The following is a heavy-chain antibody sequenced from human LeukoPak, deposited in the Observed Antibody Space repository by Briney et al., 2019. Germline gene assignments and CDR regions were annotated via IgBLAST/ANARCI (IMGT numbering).Heavy chain of an antibody. D-gene: IGHD2-8*01. CDR3: ARDQYVAGLSRMVYASFDY. CDR2: INPNSGGT. V-gene: IGHV1-2*02. J-gene: IGHJ4*02. Sequence: RASVKVSCKASGYTFTGYYMHWVRQAPGQGLEWMGWINPNSGGTNYAQKFQGRVTMTRDTSISTAYMELSRLRSDGTAVYYCARDQYVAGLSRMVYASFDYWGQGTLVTVSS. CDR1: GYTFTGYY.